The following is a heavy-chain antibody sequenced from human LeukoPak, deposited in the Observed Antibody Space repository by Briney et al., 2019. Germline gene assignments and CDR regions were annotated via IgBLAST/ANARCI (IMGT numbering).Heavy chain of an antibody. Sequence: PGGSLRLSCAASGFTVSSNYMSWVRQAPGKGLEWVSVIYSGGSTYYADSVKGRFTISRDNSKNTLYLQMNRLRAEDTAVYYCARSRVFDAFDIWGPGTIVTVSS. J-gene: IGHJ3*02. CDR3: ARSRVFDAFDI. V-gene: IGHV3-66*02. D-gene: IGHD2-8*01. CDR1: GFTVSSNY. CDR2: IYSGGST.